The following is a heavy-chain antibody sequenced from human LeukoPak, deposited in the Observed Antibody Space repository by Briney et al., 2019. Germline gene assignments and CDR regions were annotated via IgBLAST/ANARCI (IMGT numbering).Heavy chain of an antibody. V-gene: IGHV3-23*01. J-gene: IGHJ4*02. CDR2: IRGGGGSDT. D-gene: IGHD2-2*02. CDR1: GFTVSSHG. CDR3: ARSSSSDQLLDLDY. Sequence: PGGSLRLSCVASGFTVSSHGMGWVRQGPGKGLEWVSVIRGGGGSDTYYADSVKGRFTISRDNSKNTLYLQVSSLRADDTALYYCARSSSSDQLLDLDYWGQGTLVTASS.